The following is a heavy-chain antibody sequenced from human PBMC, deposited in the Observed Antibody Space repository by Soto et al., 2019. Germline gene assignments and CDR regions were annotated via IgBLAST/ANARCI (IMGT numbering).Heavy chain of an antibody. J-gene: IGHJ6*03. CDR1: GYTFTSYA. CDR3: ARRTIQTGTPNYYYYYMDV. V-gene: IGHV1-3*01. D-gene: IGHD1-7*01. Sequence: GASVKVSCKASGYTFTSYAMHWVRQAPGQRLEWMGWINAGNGNTKYSQKFQGRVTITTDKSTSTAYMELSSLRSEDTAVYYCARRTIQTGTPNYYYYYMDVWGKGTTVTVSS. CDR2: INAGNGNT.